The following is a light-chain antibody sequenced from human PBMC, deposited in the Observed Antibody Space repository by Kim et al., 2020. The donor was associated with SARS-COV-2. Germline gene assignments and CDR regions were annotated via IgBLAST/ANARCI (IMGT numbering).Light chain of an antibody. CDR1: QDISNY. J-gene: IGKJ2*01. Sequence: DIQMTQSPSSLSASVGDRVTITCQASQDISNYLNWYQQKSGKAPKLLTYDASNLETGVPSRFSGSGFGTDFTFTISSLQPEDIATYYCQQYDNLPPMYTFGPGTKLEI. V-gene: IGKV1-33*01. CDR3: QQYDNLPPMYT. CDR2: DAS.